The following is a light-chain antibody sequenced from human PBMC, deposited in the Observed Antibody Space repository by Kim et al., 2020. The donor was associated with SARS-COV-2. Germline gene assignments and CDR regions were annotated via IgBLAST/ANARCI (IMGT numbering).Light chain of an antibody. CDR3: QVWDSSSDRYV. CDR2: YDS. Sequence: SYELTQPPSVSVAPGKTARITCGGNNIGSKSVHWYQQKPGQAHVLVIYYDSDRPSGIPERFSCSNSGNTATLTISRVEAGDEADYYCQVWDSSSDRYVFG. V-gene: IGLV3-21*04. CDR1: NIGSKS. J-gene: IGLJ1*01.